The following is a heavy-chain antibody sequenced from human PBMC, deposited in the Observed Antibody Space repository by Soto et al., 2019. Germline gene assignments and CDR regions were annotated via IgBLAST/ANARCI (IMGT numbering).Heavy chain of an antibody. CDR2: IWYDGSNK. Sequence: GGFLRLSCAASGFTFSSYGMHWVRQAPGKGLEWVAVIWYDGSNKYYADSVKGRFTISRDNSKNTLYLQMNSLRAEDTAVYYCARDLGGVAGYSMDVWGQGTTVTVSS. V-gene: IGHV3-33*01. J-gene: IGHJ6*02. CDR1: GFTFSSYG. CDR3: ARDLGGVAGYSMDV. D-gene: IGHD6-19*01.